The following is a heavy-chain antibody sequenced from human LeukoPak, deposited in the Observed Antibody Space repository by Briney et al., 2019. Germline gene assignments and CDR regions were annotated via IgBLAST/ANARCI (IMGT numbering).Heavy chain of an antibody. CDR2: INSADNVE. Sequence: PGGSLRLSCAASGFTFSSYWMHWVRQAPGKGPEWVAHINSADNVEYYTDSVRGRFTMSRDNAKDLLYLHLNSLRDEDTAVYYCARDTVNGPFVISLDLWGQGVLVTVSS. V-gene: IGHV3-21*06. D-gene: IGHD2-8*01. CDR1: GFTFSSYW. J-gene: IGHJ5*02. CDR3: ARDTVNGPFVISLDL.